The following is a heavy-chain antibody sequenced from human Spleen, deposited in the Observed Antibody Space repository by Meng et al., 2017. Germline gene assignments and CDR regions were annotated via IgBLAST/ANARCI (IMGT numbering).Heavy chain of an antibody. V-gene: IGHV1-18*01. D-gene: IGHD3-10*01. J-gene: IGHJ4*02. Sequence: QAQLLQSGAEVQKPGASVWISCKASGYTSASYGISWFRQAPGQGLEWMGWFVNNADTYPAQKFQGRVTMTRDTHTSTDFMELRSLRFDDTAVYYCARGTPGRSYSDYWGQGTLVTVSS. CDR3: ARGTPGRSYSDY. CDR1: GYTSASYG. CDR2: FVNNADT.